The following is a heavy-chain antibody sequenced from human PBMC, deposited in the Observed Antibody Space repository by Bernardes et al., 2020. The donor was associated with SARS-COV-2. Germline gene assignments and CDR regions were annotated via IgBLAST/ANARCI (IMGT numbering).Heavy chain of an antibody. CDR2: ISYDGSNQ. CDR3: ARGGIFGAVKGGMDV. Sequence: GGSLRLSCAASGFTFSDNALHWVRQAPGTGLEWVAVISYDGSNQYYADSVKGRFTISRDNSKDTLYLQMNGLRDEDTALYYCARGGIFGAVKGGMDVWGQGTTVTVSS. J-gene: IGHJ6*02. V-gene: IGHV3-30-3*01. D-gene: IGHD3-3*01. CDR1: GFTFSDNA.